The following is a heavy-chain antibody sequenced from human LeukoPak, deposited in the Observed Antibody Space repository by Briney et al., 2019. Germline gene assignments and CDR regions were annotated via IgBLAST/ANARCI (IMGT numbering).Heavy chain of an antibody. Sequence: SETLSLTCAVYDESFSGYYCSWIRQPPGKGLEWIGYIYYSGSTNYNPSLKSRVTISVDTSKNQFSLKLSSVTAADTAVYHCARDNWNYGSSMDVWGQGTTVTVSS. CDR3: ARDNWNYGSSMDV. D-gene: IGHD1-7*01. V-gene: IGHV4-59*01. CDR2: IYYSGST. CDR1: DESFSGYY. J-gene: IGHJ6*02.